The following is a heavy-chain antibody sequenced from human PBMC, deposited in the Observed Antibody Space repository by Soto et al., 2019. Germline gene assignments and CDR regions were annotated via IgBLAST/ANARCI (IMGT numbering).Heavy chain of an antibody. CDR3: ARGWGYDSTDYYYAY. Sequence: QVQLVQSGAEVRKPGSSVRVSCKASGGSFNRHTISWVRQAPGQGLERMGGIIPIFGTANHAQKFQGGVTIIADESTSTVYMELSSLRSDDTAIYYCARGWGYDSTDYYYAYWGQGTLVIVSS. CDR2: IIPIFGTA. CDR1: GGSFNRHT. J-gene: IGHJ4*02. D-gene: IGHD3-22*01. V-gene: IGHV1-69*01.